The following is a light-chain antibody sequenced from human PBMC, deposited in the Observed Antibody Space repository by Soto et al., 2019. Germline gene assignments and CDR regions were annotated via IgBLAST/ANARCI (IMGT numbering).Light chain of an antibody. CDR2: SNN. Sequence: QAVVTQPPSASGTPGRRVTISCSGSSSNIGSNTVNWYQQLPGTAPKLLIYSNNQRPSGVPDRFSGSKSGTSASLAISGLQSEDEADFYCAAWDDSLNVPVYVFGTGTKVTVL. J-gene: IGLJ1*01. CDR1: SSNIGSNT. CDR3: AAWDDSLNVPVYV. V-gene: IGLV1-44*01.